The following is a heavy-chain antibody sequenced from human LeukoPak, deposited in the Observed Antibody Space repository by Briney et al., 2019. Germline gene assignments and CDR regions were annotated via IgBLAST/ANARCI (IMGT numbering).Heavy chain of an antibody. Sequence: ASVKVSCKASGGTFSSYAISWVRQASGQGLEWMGGIIPIFGTANYAQKFQGRVTITADESTSTAYMELSSLRSEDTAVYYCARAPSGYYDSSGYYYEGPVFDYWGQGTLVTVSS. CDR2: IIPIFGTA. J-gene: IGHJ4*02. CDR3: ARAPSGYYDSSGYYYEGPVFDY. D-gene: IGHD3-22*01. V-gene: IGHV1-69*13. CDR1: GGTFSSYA.